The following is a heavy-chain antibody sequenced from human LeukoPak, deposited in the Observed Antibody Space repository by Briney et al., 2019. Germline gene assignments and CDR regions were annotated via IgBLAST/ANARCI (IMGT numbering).Heavy chain of an antibody. CDR3: ARASAARHFDY. D-gene: IGHD6-6*01. CDR2: IYYSGST. V-gene: IGHV4-59*01. CDR1: GRSLSSYY. J-gene: IGHJ4*02. Sequence: PSETLSLTCTVSGRSLSSYYWSWLRQPPGKGLEWIGYIYYSGSTNYNLSLKSRVPISVDTSKNQFSLKLSSVTAADTAVYYCARASAARHFDYWGQGTLVTVYS.